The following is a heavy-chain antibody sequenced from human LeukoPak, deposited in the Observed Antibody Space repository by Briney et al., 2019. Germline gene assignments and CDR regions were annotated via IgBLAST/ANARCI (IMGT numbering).Heavy chain of an antibody. J-gene: IGHJ3*02. V-gene: IGHV3-9*01. CDR3: AKDSRYSSSWRAFDI. CDR2: ISWNSGSI. CDR1: GFTFDDYA. Sequence: GRSLRLSCAASGFTFDDYAMHWVRQAPGKGLEWVSGISWNSGSIGYADSVKGRFTISRDNAKNSLYLQMNSLRAEDTALYYCAKDSRYSSSWRAFDIWGQGTMVTVYS. D-gene: IGHD6-13*01.